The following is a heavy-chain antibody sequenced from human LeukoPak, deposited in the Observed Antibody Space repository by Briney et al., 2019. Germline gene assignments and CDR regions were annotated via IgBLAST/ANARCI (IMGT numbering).Heavy chain of an antibody. D-gene: IGHD3-16*01. CDR1: GYSFTGYY. CDR3: ARVNQGEWFDP. CDR2: INPNSGGT. Sequence: ASVKVSCKPSGYSFTGYYMHWVRQAPGQGLEWMGWINPNSGGTNYAQKFRGRVTMTRASSISTAYMEVTSLTSDDTAMYYCARVNQGEWFDPWGQGTLVTVSS. J-gene: IGHJ5*02. V-gene: IGHV1-2*02.